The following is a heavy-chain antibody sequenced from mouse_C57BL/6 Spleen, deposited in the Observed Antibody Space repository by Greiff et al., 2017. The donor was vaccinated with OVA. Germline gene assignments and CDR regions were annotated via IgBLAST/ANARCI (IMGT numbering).Heavy chain of an antibody. V-gene: IGHV1-50*01. CDR3: ARRDYGYEGVDY. CDR1: GYTFTSYW. J-gene: IGHJ2*01. Sequence: QVQLQQSGAELVKPGASVKLSCKASGYTFTSYWMQWVKQRPGQGLEWIGEIDPSDSYTNYNQKFKGKATLTVDTSSSTAYMQLSSLTSEDSAVYYCARRDYGYEGVDYWGQGTTLTVSS. D-gene: IGHD2-2*01. CDR2: IDPSDSYT.